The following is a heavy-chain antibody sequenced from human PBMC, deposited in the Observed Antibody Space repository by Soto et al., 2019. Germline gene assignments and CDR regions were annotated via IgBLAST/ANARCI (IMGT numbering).Heavy chain of an antibody. D-gene: IGHD3-22*01. J-gene: IGHJ2*01. CDR2: VYYSGTT. Sequence: SETLSLTCTVSGASINNNDYYWSWIRQTPGKGLEWIGYVYYSGTTDYIPSLKSRLSMSIDKSQNQFTLKLNSVTAADTATYYCARMSYFYDKWYFDLWGRGSLVTVSS. CDR1: GASINNNDYY. V-gene: IGHV4-30-4*01. CDR3: ARMSYFYDKWYFDL.